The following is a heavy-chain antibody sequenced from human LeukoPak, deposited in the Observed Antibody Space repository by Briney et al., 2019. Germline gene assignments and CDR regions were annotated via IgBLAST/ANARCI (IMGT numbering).Heavy chain of an antibody. CDR1: GGSISSYY. D-gene: IGHD3-3*01. J-gene: IGHJ4*02. Sequence: SETLSLTCTVSGGSISSYYWSWIRQPPGKGLEWIGYIYTSGSTNYNPSLKSRVTISVDTSKNQFSLKLSSVTAADTAVYYCARHEYYDFWSGYSAFDYWGQGTLVTVSS. CDR2: IYTSGST. V-gene: IGHV4-4*09. CDR3: ARHEYYDFWSGYSAFDY.